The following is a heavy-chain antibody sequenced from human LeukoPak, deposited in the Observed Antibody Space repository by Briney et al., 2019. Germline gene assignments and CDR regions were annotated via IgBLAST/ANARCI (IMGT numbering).Heavy chain of an antibody. CDR1: GGTFSSYA. Sequence: GASVKVSCKASGGTFSSYAISWVRQAPGQGLEWMGGIIPIFGTANYAQKFQGRVTITADESTSTAYMELSSLRSEDTAVYYCARGAPGLSYYFDYWGQGTLVTVSS. D-gene: IGHD3/OR15-3a*01. V-gene: IGHV1-69*13. J-gene: IGHJ4*02. CDR3: ARGAPGLSYYFDY. CDR2: IIPIFGTA.